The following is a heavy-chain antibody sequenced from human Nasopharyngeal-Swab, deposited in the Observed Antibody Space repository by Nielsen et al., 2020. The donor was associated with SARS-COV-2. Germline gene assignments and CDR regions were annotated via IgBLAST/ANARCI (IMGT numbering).Heavy chain of an antibody. V-gene: IGHV3-74*01. CDR2: INSDGSKR. J-gene: IGHJ4*02. CDR1: GFTFSDYW. CDR3: ARGGSSGWYTDY. D-gene: IGHD6-19*01. Sequence: GGSLRLSCAASGFTFSDYWMHWVRQVPEKGLVWISGINSDGSKRVFADSVKGRFTISRDSAKNTVYLQMNSLRAEDTAVYYCARGGSSGWYTDYWGQGTLVTVSS.